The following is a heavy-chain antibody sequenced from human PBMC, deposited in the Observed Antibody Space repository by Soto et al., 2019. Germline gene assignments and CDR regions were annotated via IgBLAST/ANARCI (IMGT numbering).Heavy chain of an antibody. D-gene: IGHD1-1*01. V-gene: IGHV5-10-1*01. CDR1: GYRFSNYW. Sequence: GASLKISCQASGYRFSNYWITWVRQMPGKGLEWMGTIDPNDYYSNNSPSFQGHVTISADTSINTAYLHWSSLKASDTAIYYCARRLSGPKEEYNAYYFYGLDVWGQGTTVTVS. CDR3: ARRLSGPKEEYNAYYFYGLDV. CDR2: IDPNDYYS. J-gene: IGHJ6*02.